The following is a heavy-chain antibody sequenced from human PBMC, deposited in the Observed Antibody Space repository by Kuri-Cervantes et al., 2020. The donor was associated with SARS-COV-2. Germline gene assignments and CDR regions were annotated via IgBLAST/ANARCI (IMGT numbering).Heavy chain of an antibody. CDR2: IKSKTDGGTT. D-gene: IGHD3-22*01. CDR1: GFTFSNAW. Sequence: LSLTCAASGFTFSNAWMSWARQAPGKGLEWVGRIKSKTDGGTTDYAAPVKGRFTISRDDSKNTLYLQMNSLKTEDTAVYYCTTDPSPPYYYDSSGYSGYWGQGTLVTVSS. CDR3: TTDPSPPYYYDSSGYSGY. V-gene: IGHV3-15*01. J-gene: IGHJ4*02.